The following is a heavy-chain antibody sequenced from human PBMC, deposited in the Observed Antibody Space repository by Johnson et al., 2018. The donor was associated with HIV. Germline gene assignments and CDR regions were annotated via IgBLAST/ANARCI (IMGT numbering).Heavy chain of an antibody. J-gene: IGHJ3*02. CDR3: ARDSQTYDYVWGSYRLKGDDAFDI. CDR1: GFTFSSYD. CDR2: IGTAGDT. Sequence: VQLVESGGGLVQPGGSLRLSCAASGFTFSSYDMHWVRQATGKGLEWVSAIGTAGDTYYPGSVKGRFTISSDNSKNTLDLQMNSLRAEDTALYYCARDSQTYDYVWGSYRLKGDDAFDIWGQGTMVTVSS. D-gene: IGHD3-16*02. V-gene: IGHV3-13*01.